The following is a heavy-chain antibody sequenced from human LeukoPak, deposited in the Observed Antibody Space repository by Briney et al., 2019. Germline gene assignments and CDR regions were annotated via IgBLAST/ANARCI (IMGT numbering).Heavy chain of an antibody. D-gene: IGHD3-10*01. CDR1: GGSVSSGSYY. CDR3: ARMYYYGSGSYYTLIDY. V-gene: IGHV4-61*01. Sequence: PSETLSLTCTVSGGSVSSGSYYGSWIRQPPGKGLEWIGYIYYSGSTNYNPSLKSRVTISVDTSKNQFSLKLSSVTAADTAVYYCARMYYYGSGSYYTLIDYWGQGTLVTVSS. CDR2: IYYSGST. J-gene: IGHJ4*02.